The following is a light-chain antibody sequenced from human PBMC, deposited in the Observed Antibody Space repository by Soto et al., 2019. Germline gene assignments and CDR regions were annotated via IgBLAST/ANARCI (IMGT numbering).Light chain of an antibody. CDR3: QQYGGSPIT. Sequence: VLTPSPGTLSLSPGGRATLSCRASQSVSRRLAWYQQRPGQSPRLLISGASMRASGVPVRFIGSGSGTDFTLTITRLEPEDFAVYYCQQYGGSPITFGLGTRLEIK. CDR1: QSVSRR. V-gene: IGKV3-20*01. J-gene: IGKJ5*01. CDR2: GAS.